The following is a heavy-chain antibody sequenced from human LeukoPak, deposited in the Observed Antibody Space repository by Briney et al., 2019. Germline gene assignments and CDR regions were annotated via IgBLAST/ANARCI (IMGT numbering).Heavy chain of an antibody. CDR1: GYSISSGYY. D-gene: IGHD1-26*01. J-gene: IGHJ4*02. V-gene: IGHV4-38-2*02. CDR3: ARDSIDSGSYIY. Sequence: SETLSLTCTVSGYSISSGYYWGWIRQPPGKGLEWIGSIYHSGSTYYNPSLRSRVTISVDTSKNQFSLKLSSVTAADTAVYYCARDSIDSGSYIYWGQGTLVTVSS. CDR2: IYHSGST.